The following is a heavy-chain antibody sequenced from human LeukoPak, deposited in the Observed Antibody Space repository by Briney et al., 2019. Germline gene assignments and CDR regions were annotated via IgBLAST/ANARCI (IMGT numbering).Heavy chain of an antibody. V-gene: IGHV4-61*02. D-gene: IGHD3-22*01. CDR1: CVSISSVSFY. J-gene: IGHJ5*02. CDR2: IYTSENT. CDR3: ARDDYDSSGYYGAFWFDP. Sequence: SETLSLTCTVSCVSISSVSFYWSWIRQPAGKGLEWVGRIYTSENTNYTPSLQSRVTMSVDTSKNQFSLKLSSVTAADTAVYYCARDDYDSSGYYGAFWFDPWGQGILVTVAS.